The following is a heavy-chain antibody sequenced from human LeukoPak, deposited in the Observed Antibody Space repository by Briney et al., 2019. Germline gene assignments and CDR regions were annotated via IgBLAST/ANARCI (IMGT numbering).Heavy chain of an antibody. V-gene: IGHV4-61*01. J-gene: IGHJ6*02. CDR2: IYYSGST. Sequence: SETLSLTCTVSGDSIGSSSYYWSWIRQPPGKGLEWIGYIYYSGSTNYNPSLKSRVTISVDTSKNQFSLKLSSVTAADTAVYYCARGYGIRSYYYYGMDVWGQGTTVTVSS. D-gene: IGHD6-13*01. CDR1: GDSIGSSSYY. CDR3: ARGYGIRSYYYYGMDV.